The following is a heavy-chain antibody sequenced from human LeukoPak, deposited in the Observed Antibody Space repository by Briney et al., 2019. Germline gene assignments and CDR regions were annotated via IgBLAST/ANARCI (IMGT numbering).Heavy chain of an antibody. CDR2: ISWEGGST. Sequence: GGSLRLSCAASGFTFDDYAMHWVRQAPGKGLEWVSLISWEGGSTYYADSVKGRFTISRDNSKNSLYLQMNSLRAEDTASYYCAKDAFPYYYDSSGYPTYYMDVWGKGTTVNVSS. D-gene: IGHD3-22*01. J-gene: IGHJ6*03. CDR1: GFTFDDYA. CDR3: AKDAFPYYYDSSGYPTYYMDV. V-gene: IGHV3-43D*03.